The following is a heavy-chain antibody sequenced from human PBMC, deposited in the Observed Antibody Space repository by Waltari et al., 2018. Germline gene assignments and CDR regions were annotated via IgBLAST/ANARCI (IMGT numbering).Heavy chain of an antibody. CDR2: IYTSGST. D-gene: IGHD3-22*01. V-gene: IGHV4-4*09. CDR1: GGSISSYY. J-gene: IGHJ4*02. CDR3: ARSLTITMIPDY. Sequence: QVQLQESGPGLVKPSETLSLTCTVSGGSISSYYWSWIRQPPGKGLEWIGYIYTSGSTNYTPSLKSRVTISVDTSKNQFSLKLSSVTAADTAVYYCARSLTITMIPDYWGQGTLVTVSS.